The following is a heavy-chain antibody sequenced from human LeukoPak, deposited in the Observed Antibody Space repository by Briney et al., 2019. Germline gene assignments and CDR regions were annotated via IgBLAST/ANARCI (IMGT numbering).Heavy chain of an antibody. D-gene: IGHD1-26*01. CDR3: ARRSVEWELLHTPTGYYYMDV. J-gene: IGHJ6*03. CDR2: IYTSGST. CDR1: GGSISSGSYY. Sequence: PSETLSLTCTVSGGSISSGSYYWSWIRQPAGKGLEWIGRIYTSGSTNYNPSLKSRVTISVDTSKNQFSLKLSSVTAADTAVYYCARRSVEWELLHTPTGYYYMDVWGKGTTVTVSS. V-gene: IGHV4-61*02.